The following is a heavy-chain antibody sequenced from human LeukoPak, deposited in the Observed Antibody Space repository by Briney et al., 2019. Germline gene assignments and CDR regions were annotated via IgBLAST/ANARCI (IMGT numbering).Heavy chain of an antibody. Sequence: GGSLRLSCAASGFTFSSYSMNWVRQAPGKGLEWVSSISSSSSYIYYADSVKGRFTISRDNAKNSLYLQINSLRAEDTAVYYCARAEDITWGQGTLVTVSS. CDR1: GFTFSSYS. D-gene: IGHD2-15*01. V-gene: IGHV3-21*01. CDR2: ISSSSSYI. J-gene: IGHJ5*02. CDR3: ARAEDIT.